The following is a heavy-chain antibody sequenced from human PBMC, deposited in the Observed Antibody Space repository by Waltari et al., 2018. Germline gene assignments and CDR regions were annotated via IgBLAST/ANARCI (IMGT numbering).Heavy chain of an antibody. Sequence: EVQLVEPGGGLVQPGGSLRLSCAASGITFRRHWMHWVRQAPGKGLVWVSRINSDGSSTNYADSVKGRFTISRDNTKNTLYLQMNSLRAEDTAVYYCAVWDARWGQGTLVTVSS. CDR3: AVWDAR. CDR1: GITFRRHW. J-gene: IGHJ4*02. CDR2: INSDGSST. D-gene: IGHD1-26*01. V-gene: IGHV3-74*01.